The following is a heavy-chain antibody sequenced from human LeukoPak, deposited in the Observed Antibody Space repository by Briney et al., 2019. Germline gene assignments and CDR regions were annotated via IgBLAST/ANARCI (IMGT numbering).Heavy chain of an antibody. CDR1: GFTFSSYA. J-gene: IGHJ4*02. V-gene: IGHV3-23*01. CDR2: ISGIGGST. D-gene: IGHD4-17*01. Sequence: GGSLRLSCEASGFTFSSYAMSWVRQAPGKGLEWVSTISGIGGSTNYADSVKGRFTISRDNSKNTLYLQMSTLGVEDTAVYYCAKDPTAYYFDYWGQGTLVTVSS. CDR3: AKDPTAYYFDY.